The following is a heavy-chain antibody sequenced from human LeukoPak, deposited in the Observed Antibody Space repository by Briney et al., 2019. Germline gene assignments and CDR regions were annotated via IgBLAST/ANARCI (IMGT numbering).Heavy chain of an antibody. CDR2: ISYDGSNK. V-gene: IGHV3-30*03. Sequence: PGGSLRLSCAASGFTFSTYGMHWVRQAPGKGLEWVAIISYDGSNKYYADSVKGRFTISRDNSKNTMYLQMNSLRAEDTAVYYCARRYFDYWGQGTQVTVSS. CDR1: GFTFSTYG. J-gene: IGHJ4*02. CDR3: ARRYFDY.